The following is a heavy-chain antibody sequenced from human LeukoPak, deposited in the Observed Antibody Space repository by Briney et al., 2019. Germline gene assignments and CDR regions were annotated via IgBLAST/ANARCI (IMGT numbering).Heavy chain of an antibody. CDR2: INGDGSST. CDR1: GFTFSNYW. V-gene: IGHV3-74*01. CDR3: ARTSEGGYFDY. J-gene: IGHJ4*02. Sequence: GESLRLSCAVSGFTFSNYWMHWLRQAPGKGLVWVSRINGDGSSTTYADSLKGRFTISRDNAKNTLYLQMNSLRAEDTAVYYCARTSEGGYFDYWGQGAVVTVSS.